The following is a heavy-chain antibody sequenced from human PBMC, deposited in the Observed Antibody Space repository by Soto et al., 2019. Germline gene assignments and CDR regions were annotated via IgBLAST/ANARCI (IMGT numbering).Heavy chain of an antibody. D-gene: IGHD6-13*01. J-gene: IGHJ6*02. CDR1: GFTFISYG. V-gene: IGHV3-33*01. CDR3: AREHSSSWYGNYYGMDV. CDR2: IWYDGSNK. Sequence: HPGGSLRLSCAASGFTFISYGMHWVRQAPGKGLEWVAVIWYDGSNKYYADSVKGRFTISRDNSKNTLYLQMNSLRAEDTAVYYCAREHSSSWYGNYYGMDVWGQGTTVTVSS.